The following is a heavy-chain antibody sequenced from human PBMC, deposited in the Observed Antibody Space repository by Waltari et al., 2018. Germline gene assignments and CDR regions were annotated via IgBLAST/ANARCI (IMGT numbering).Heavy chain of an antibody. CDR1: GFTFGAYA. J-gene: IGHJ4*02. Sequence: EVQLVESGGGLVQPGRSLRLSCTSSGFTFGAYALSWFRQAPGKGLEWVGFIRSKAFGGTTEYAASVKGRFTISRNDSKSFGYLQMNSLKTEDTAVYYCTRDGDIAVAGVFDYWGQGTLVTVSS. CDR3: TRDGDIAVAGVFDY. CDR2: IRSKAFGGTT. V-gene: IGHV3-49*03. D-gene: IGHD6-19*01.